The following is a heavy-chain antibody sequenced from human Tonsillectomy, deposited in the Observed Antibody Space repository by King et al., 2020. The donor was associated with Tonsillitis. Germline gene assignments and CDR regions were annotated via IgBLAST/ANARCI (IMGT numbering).Heavy chain of an antibody. V-gene: IGHV1-2*06. Sequence: VQLVESGVEVKKPGASVKVSCQASGYSFTGYSIHWVRQAPGQGLDWMGRINPDSGAADYALRFEDRVAMTADTSLKRAYLELSSLRSDDTATYFCARDTGGWRSFDYWGQGTLVIVSS. CDR2: INPDSGAA. D-gene: IGHD2-8*02. CDR3: ARDTGGWRSFDY. CDR1: GYSFTGYS. J-gene: IGHJ4*02.